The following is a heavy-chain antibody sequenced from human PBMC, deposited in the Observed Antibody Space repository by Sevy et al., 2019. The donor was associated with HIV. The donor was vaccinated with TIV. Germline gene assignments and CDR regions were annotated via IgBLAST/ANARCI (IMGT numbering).Heavy chain of an antibody. D-gene: IGHD1-26*01. CDR3: AREHTGSFPDF. J-gene: IGHJ4*02. CDR1: GFTFRDYP. CDR2: ISRASDSI. V-gene: IGHV3-48*02. Sequence: GGSLRLSCAASGFTFRDYPMNWIRQAPGKGLEWLSYISRASDSIYYADSVMGRFTVSRDNAKNSLYLQMDILSDEDTAIYYCAREHTGSFPDFWGQGTLVTVSS.